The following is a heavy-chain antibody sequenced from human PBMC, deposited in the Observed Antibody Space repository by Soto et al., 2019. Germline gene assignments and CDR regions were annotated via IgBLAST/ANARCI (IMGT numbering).Heavy chain of an antibody. CDR1: GFTFSTHD. CDR3: ARDAPSYDSLTGDHKVYDIMYFFDY. D-gene: IGHD3-9*01. Sequence: GGSLRLSCAASGFTFSTHDMHGVRQATGKGLEWVAMIWYDGNSKNYADSVKGRFTISRDNSKNTLYLQMNSLRAEDTAVYYCARDAPSYDSLTGDHKVYDIMYFFDYWGQGTLVTVSS. V-gene: IGHV3-33*08. J-gene: IGHJ4*02. CDR2: IWYDGNSK.